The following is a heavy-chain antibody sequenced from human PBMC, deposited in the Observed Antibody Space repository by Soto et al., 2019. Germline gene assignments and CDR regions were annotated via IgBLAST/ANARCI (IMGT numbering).Heavy chain of an antibody. Sequence: SETLSLTYTVSGGSINSGDYSWTWIRQPPGKGLEWIGYIYHTGTTYYNMSLKSRVTISVDRSKNQFSLKLSSVTAADTAVYYRARGINYYDSSGDSWFDPWGQGTLVTVSS. CDR2: IYHTGTT. J-gene: IGHJ5*02. D-gene: IGHD3-22*01. V-gene: IGHV4-30-2*01. CDR3: ARGINYYDSSGDSWFDP. CDR1: GGSINSGDYS.